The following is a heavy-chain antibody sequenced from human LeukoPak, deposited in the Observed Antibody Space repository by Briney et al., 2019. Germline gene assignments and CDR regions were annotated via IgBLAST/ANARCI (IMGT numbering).Heavy chain of an antibody. J-gene: IGHJ5*02. CDR3: AKGPGSGNPLYSSGWYPTRFDP. CDR1: GFNFSTYG. V-gene: IGHV3-23*01. CDR2: ISDSGGST. Sequence: GGSLRLSCAASGFNFSTYGMTWVRQAPGKGLEWVSAISDSGGSTYYADSVKGRFTISRDNSKNTLYMHMNSLRAEDTAVYYCAKGPGSGNPLYSSGWYPTRFDPWGQGTLVTVSS. D-gene: IGHD6-19*01.